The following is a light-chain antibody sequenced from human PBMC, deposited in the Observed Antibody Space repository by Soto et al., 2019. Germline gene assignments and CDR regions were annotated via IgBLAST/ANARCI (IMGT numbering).Light chain of an antibody. J-gene: IGLJ1*01. CDR1: TSDVGGYNY. V-gene: IGLV2-14*01. CDR3: TSYTSSSTSPYV. Sequence: QSALTQPASVSGSPGQSITISCTGTTSDVGGYNYVSWYQQHPGKVPKLMIYEVSTRPSGVSNRFSGSKSGNTASLTISGLQAEDAADYFCTSYTSSSTSPYVFGTGTKVTVL. CDR2: EVS.